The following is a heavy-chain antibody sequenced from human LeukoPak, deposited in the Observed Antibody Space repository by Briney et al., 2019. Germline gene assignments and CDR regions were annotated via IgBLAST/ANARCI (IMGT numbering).Heavy chain of an antibody. CDR1: GYRLTNNW. D-gene: IGHD6-13*01. V-gene: IGHV5-51*01. CDR2: IYPGDSDT. Sequence: PGESLKISCKISGYRLTNNWIGWVRQVPGKGLEWMGLIYPGDSDTRYSPSFQGQVTFSVDASISTAYLQSSGLRASDTAIYYCVRFGLTSSLDYWGQGTLVTVSS. J-gene: IGHJ4*02. CDR3: VRFGLTSSLDY.